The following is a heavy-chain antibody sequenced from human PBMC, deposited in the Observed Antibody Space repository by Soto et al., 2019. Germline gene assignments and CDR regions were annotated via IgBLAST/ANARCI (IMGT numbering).Heavy chain of an antibody. D-gene: IGHD2-15*01. Sequence: QVQLVQSGAEVRKPGASVKVSCKASGYTFSSHGIIWVRQAPGQGLEWMGWISGYNGNAKYAQRFQGRVTMTTDTSTSTVYMDLRSLGSDDPAVYHCAREGSYGWYDCWGQGTLVTVSS. J-gene: IGHJ5*01. CDR2: ISGYNGNA. V-gene: IGHV1-18*01. CDR1: GYTFSSHG. CDR3: AREGSYGWYDC.